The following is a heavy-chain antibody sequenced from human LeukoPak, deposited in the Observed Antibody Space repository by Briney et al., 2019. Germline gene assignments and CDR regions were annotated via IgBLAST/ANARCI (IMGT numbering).Heavy chain of an antibody. V-gene: IGHV3-15*01. D-gene: IGHD4-11*01. J-gene: IGHJ4*02. CDR3: AKSPVTNDY. CDR1: GFTFSNAW. CDR2: IKSKTDGGTT. Sequence: GGSLRLSCAASGFTFSNAWMSWVRQAPGKGLEWVGRIKSKTDGGTTDYAAPVKGRFTISRDNSKNTLYLQMNSLRAEDTAVYYCAKSPVTNDYWGQGTLVTVSS.